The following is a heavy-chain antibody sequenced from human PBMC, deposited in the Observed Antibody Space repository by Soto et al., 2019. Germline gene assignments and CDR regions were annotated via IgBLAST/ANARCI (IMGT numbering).Heavy chain of an antibody. CDR1: GGSISSGGYY. V-gene: IGHV4-31*03. Sequence: SETLSLTCTVSGGSISSGGYYWSWIRQHKGKGLYLIVYIYYSGSTYYNPSLKSRVTISVDTSKNQFSLKLSSVTAADTAVYYCAREDRSSGSYSSFDYWGQGTLVTVSS. D-gene: IGHD3-10*01. CDR3: AREDRSSGSYSSFDY. CDR2: IYYSGST. J-gene: IGHJ4*02.